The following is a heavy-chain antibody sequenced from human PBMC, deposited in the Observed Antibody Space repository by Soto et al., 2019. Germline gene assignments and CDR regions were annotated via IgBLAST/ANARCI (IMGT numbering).Heavy chain of an antibody. J-gene: IGHJ4*02. CDR1: GFTFSSYG. V-gene: IGHV3-30*18. D-gene: IGHD5-18*01. CDR2: ISYDGSNK. CDR3: AKGRYSYGQAPFDY. Sequence: QVQLVESGGGVVQPGRSLRLSCAASGFTFSSYGMHWVRQAPGKGLEWVVVISYDGSNKYYADSVKGRFTISRDNSKNTLYLQMNSRRAEATAVYYCAKGRYSYGQAPFDYRGQGTLVTVSS.